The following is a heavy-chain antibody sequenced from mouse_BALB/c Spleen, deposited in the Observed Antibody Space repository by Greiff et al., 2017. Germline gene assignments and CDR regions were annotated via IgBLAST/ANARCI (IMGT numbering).Heavy chain of an antibody. CDR3: AKHPYYGNYHYAMDY. V-gene: IGHV2-6-5*01. D-gene: IGHD2-10*01. CDR1: GFSLTDYG. CDR2: IWGGGST. J-gene: IGHJ4*01. Sequence: VKLMESGPGLVAPSQSLSITCTVSGFSLTDYGVSWIRQPPGKGLEWLGVIWGGGSTYYNSALKSRLSISKDNSKSQVFLKMNSLQTDDTAMYYCAKHPYYGNYHYAMDYWGQGTSVTVSS.